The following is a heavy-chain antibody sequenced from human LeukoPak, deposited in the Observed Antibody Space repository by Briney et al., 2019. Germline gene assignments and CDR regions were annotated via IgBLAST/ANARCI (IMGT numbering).Heavy chain of an antibody. Sequence: QSGGSLRLSCAASGFTFSSYGMTWVRQAPGEGLEWVSSISNRGGTIYYADSVKGRFTISRDNSKNTLFLQMNSLRAEDTAVYYCVRGPSGYHNTGGQGTLVTVSS. CDR1: GFTFSSYG. CDR2: ISNRGGTI. D-gene: IGHD5-12*01. V-gene: IGHV3-23*01. J-gene: IGHJ4*02. CDR3: VRGPSGYHNT.